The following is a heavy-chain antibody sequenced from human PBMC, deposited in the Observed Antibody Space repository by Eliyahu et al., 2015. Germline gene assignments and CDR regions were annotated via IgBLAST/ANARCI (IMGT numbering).Heavy chain of an antibody. CDR2: IYPRDSYT. J-gene: IGHJ2*01. V-gene: IGHV5-51*01. CDR1: GYSFTSYW. CDR3: ARRPTVTTDWYFDF. Sequence: EVQLVQSGAEVKKPGESLKISCKGSGYSFTSYWIGWVRQMPGKGLEWMGLIYPRDSYTRYSPSFQGQVSISADKSISTAYLQWSSLKASDTAIYFCARRPTVTTDWYFDFWGRGTLVTVSS. D-gene: IGHD4-17*01.